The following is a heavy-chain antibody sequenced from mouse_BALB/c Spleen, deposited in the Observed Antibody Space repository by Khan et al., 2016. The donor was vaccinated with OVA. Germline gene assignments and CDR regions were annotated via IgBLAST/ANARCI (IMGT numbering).Heavy chain of an antibody. CDR1: GYTFTTAG. D-gene: IGHD2-14*01. CDR2: INTHSGVP. CDR3: ARGGDAYYRNDGGAMEY. J-gene: IGHJ4*01. Sequence: QIQLVQSGPELKKPGETVRISCKASGYTFTTAGIQWVQKMPGKGLKWIGWINTHSGVPKYAEDFKGRFAFSLEISVNTAYLQLTNLKTEDTATYFCARGGDAYYRNDGGAMEYWGQGTSVTVAS. V-gene: IGHV9-4*02.